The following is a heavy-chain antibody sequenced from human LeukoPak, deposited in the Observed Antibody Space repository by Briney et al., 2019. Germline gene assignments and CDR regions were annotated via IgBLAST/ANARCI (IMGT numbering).Heavy chain of an antibody. J-gene: IGHJ6*02. CDR2: ISYDGSNK. CDR1: GFTFSSYA. CDR3: ARLWFGEPTIYYYGMDV. V-gene: IGHV3-30*04. Sequence: GGSLRLSCAASGFTFSSYAMHWVRQAPGKGLEWVAVISYDGSNKYYADSVKGRFTISRDNSKNTLYLQMNSLRAEDTAVYYCARLWFGEPTIYYYGMDVWGQGTTVTVSS. D-gene: IGHD3-10*01.